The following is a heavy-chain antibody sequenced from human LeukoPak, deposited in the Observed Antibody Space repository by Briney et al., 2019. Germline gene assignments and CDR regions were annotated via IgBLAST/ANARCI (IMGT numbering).Heavy chain of an antibody. CDR3: ARDTYSGSYLDY. Sequence: QAGGSLRLSCAASGFTFSSYAMHWVRQAPGRGLEWVAVISYDGSNKYYADSVKGRFTISRDNSKNTLYLQMNSLRAEDTAVYYCARDTYSGSYLDYWGQGTLVTVSS. D-gene: IGHD1-26*01. V-gene: IGHV3-30*01. J-gene: IGHJ4*02. CDR1: GFTFSSYA. CDR2: ISYDGSNK.